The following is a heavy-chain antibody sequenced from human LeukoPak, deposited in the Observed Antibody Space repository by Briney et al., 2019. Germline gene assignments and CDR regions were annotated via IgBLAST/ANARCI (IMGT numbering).Heavy chain of an antibody. CDR2: ISYDGSNK. CDR3: AKAGYSSGYYYYYGMDV. Sequence: GRSLRLSCAASGFTFSSYGMHWVRQAPGKGLEWVAVISYDGSNKYYADSAKGRFTISRGNSKNTLYLQMNSLRAEDTAVYYCAKAGYSSGYYYYYGMDVWGQGTTVTVSS. J-gene: IGHJ6*02. CDR1: GFTFSSYG. D-gene: IGHD6-19*01. V-gene: IGHV3-30*18.